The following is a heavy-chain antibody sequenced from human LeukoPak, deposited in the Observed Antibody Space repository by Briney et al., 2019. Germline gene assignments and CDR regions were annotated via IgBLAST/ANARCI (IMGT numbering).Heavy chain of an antibody. CDR1: GFTFSSYG. CDR2: INQGGGER. V-gene: IGHV3-7*03. J-gene: IGHJ4*02. CDR3: ARGPDYGARTDFLDY. D-gene: IGHD4-17*01. Sequence: PGRSLRLSCAASGFTFSSYGMHWVRQAPGKGREWVANINQGGGERNYVGSVKGRFTISRDDAKNSLYLQLNSLRVEDTAIYYCARGPDYGARTDFLDYWGQGALVTVSS.